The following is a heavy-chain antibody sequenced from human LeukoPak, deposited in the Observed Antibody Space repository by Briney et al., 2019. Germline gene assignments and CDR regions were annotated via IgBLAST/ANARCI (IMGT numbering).Heavy chain of an antibody. Sequence: GGSLRLSCAASGFTFSSYSMNWVRQAPGKGLEWVSYISSSSSTIYYADSVKGRFTISRDNAKNSLYLQMNSLRAEDTAVYYCAKSNSGPADYWGQGTLVTVSS. CDR3: AKSNSGPADY. V-gene: IGHV3-48*01. D-gene: IGHD4-23*01. CDR1: GFTFSSYS. J-gene: IGHJ4*02. CDR2: ISSSSSTI.